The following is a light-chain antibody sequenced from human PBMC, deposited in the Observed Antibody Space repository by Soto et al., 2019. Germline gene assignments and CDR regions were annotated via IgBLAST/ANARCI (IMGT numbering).Light chain of an antibody. Sequence: QSALTQPASVSGSPGQSIAISCTGISSDVGTYSFVSWYQHHPGKAPKLMIYDVSNRPSGVSSRFSGSKSDNTASLTISGLQADDEADYYCSSYTSSTVVFGGGTKLTVL. J-gene: IGLJ2*01. V-gene: IGLV2-14*03. CDR1: SSDVGTYSF. CDR3: SSYTSSTVV. CDR2: DVS.